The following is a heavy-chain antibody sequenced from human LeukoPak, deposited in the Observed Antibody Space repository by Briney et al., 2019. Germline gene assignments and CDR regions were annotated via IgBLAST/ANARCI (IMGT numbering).Heavy chain of an antibody. J-gene: IGHJ4*02. D-gene: IGHD5-12*01. CDR1: PTSIYTISYY. Sequence: TSETLSLTCTVSPTSIYTISYYWAWIRQPPGKGLEWVGSFYYTGNTFYNPSLKSRVTISVDTSRNQVSLKVTSVTAADTAVYYCARGSEYLRFSFDQWGQGTLATVSS. CDR3: ARGSEYLRFSFDQ. CDR2: FYYTGNT. V-gene: IGHV4-39*07.